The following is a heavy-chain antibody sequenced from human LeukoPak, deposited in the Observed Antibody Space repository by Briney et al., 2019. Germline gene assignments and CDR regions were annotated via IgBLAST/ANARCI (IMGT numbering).Heavy chain of an antibody. CDR1: GFTFSKYG. J-gene: IGHJ4*02. CDR2: ISFDGSSK. CDR3: AKDRGFSFASGSSELDY. V-gene: IGHV3-30*18. D-gene: IGHD3-10*01. Sequence: GWSLRLSCAASGFTFSKYGIHWVRQAPGKGLEWVAVISFDGSSKYHADSVKGRFTISRDNSKNTVYLQVNSLRVEDTAVYYCAKDRGFSFASGSSELDYWGQGTQVTVSS.